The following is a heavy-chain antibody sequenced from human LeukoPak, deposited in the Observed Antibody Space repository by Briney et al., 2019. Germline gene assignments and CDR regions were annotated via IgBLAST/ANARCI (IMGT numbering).Heavy chain of an antibody. V-gene: IGHV3-21*01. CDR2: ISSSSSYI. CDR3: ARDSRVAAAKTTPSGY. D-gene: IGHD6-13*01. CDR1: GFTLNNYA. J-gene: IGHJ4*02. Sequence: GGSLRLSCAASGFTLNNYAMSWVRQAPGKGLEWVSSISSSSSYIYYADSVKGRFTISRDNAKNSLYLQMNSLRAEDTAVYYCARDSRVAAAKTTPSGYWGQGTLVTVSS.